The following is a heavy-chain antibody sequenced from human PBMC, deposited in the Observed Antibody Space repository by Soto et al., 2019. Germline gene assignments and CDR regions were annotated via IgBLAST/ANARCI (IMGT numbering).Heavy chain of an antibody. CDR1: GFTVSRNY. J-gene: IGHJ1*01. V-gene: IGHV3-53*01. CDR2: IYSGGST. Sequence: EVQLVESGGGVIQPWGSLSLSCAASGFTVSRNYMSWVRQAPGKGLEWVSVIYSGGSTYYADSVQGRFTISRDNSKNTLYLQMNSLRAEDTAVYYCARGRVESGYPADFQHWGQGTLVTVSS. D-gene: IGHD3-22*01. CDR3: ARGRVESGYPADFQH.